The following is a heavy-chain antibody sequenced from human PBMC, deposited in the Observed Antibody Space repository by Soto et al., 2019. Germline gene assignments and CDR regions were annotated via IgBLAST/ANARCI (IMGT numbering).Heavy chain of an antibody. CDR1: GVSFNNNG. V-gene: IGHV1-69*01. Sequence: QVQLVQSGAEVKKPGSSVKVSCKTSGVSFNNNGIGWVRQAPGHGLEWMGGVSHPFRTSKYARKFQGRISITADASTGTVNMELSSLTSEDTAQYYCARVLYYGSGSYSPYGMDVWGQGTTVTVSS. CDR3: ARVLYYGSGSYSPYGMDV. D-gene: IGHD3-10*01. CDR2: VSHPFRTS. J-gene: IGHJ6*02.